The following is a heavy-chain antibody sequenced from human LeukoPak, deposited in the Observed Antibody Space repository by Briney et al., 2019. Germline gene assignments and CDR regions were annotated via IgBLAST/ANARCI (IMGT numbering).Heavy chain of an antibody. CDR1: GGSFSGYY. V-gene: IGHV4-34*01. CDR3: ARRGSYTVVQY. J-gene: IGHJ4*02. Sequence: SETLSLTCAVYGGSFSGYYWSWIRQPPGKGLEWIGEINHSGSTNYNPSLKSRVTISVDTSKNQFSLKLSSVTAADTAVYYCARRGSYTVVQYWGQGILVTVSS. D-gene: IGHD4-23*01. CDR2: INHSGST.